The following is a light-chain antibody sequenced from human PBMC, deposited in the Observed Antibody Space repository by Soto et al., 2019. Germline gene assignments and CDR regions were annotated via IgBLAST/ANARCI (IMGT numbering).Light chain of an antibody. CDR2: GAS. V-gene: IGKV3-15*01. J-gene: IGKJ1*01. Sequence: EVVMTKSPATLYVSKGESATLSCRASQSVGSYLAWYQQKPGQAPRLLIYGASTRAAGISPRFSGGGSGTAFTLSTRSLQSEDFAVYYCQQYNNRPRMCGQGPKV. CDR1: QSVGSY. CDR3: QQYNNRPRM.